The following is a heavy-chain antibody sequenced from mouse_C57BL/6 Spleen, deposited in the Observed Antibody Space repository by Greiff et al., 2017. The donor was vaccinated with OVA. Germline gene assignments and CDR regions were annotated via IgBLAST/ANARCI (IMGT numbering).Heavy chain of an antibody. CDR2: IYPGDGDT. CDR1: GYAFSSYW. J-gene: IGHJ4*01. Sequence: QVQLKQSGAELVKPGASVKISCKASGYAFSSYWMNWVKQRPGKGLEWIGQIYPGDGDTNYNGKFKGKATLTADKSSSTAYMQLSSLTSEDSAVYFGARDYGSSDYAMDYWGQGTSVTVSS. V-gene: IGHV1-80*01. D-gene: IGHD1-1*01. CDR3: ARDYGSSDYAMDY.